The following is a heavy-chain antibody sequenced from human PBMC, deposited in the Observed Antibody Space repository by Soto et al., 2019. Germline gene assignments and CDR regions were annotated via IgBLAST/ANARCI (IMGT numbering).Heavy chain of an antibody. CDR1: GVTFSGYT. V-gene: IGHV1-69*02. D-gene: IGHD3-10*01. J-gene: IGHJ4*02. CDR2: IIPIIAMT. CDR3: ARSKPGDYFDC. Sequence: QVQLVQSGAEVKRPGSSVKVSCKASGVTFSGYTLSWVRQAPGQGLEWMGTIIPIIAMTNDAQKFQGRVTITADNSTSIVYMELSSLRSEDTAMYYCARSKPGDYFDCWGQGTKVTVYS.